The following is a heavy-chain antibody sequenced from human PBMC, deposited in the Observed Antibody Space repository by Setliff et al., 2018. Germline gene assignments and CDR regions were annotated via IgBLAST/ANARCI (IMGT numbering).Heavy chain of an antibody. J-gene: IGHJ6*02. CDR2: ISSNGGST. V-gene: IGHV3-64*01. Sequence: PGESLKISCAASGFTFSSYAMHWVRQAPGKGLGYVSAISSNGGSTYYANSVKGRFTISRDNSKNTLYLQMGSLRAEDMALYYCAKGGPVPYYYGMDVWGQGTTVTVSS. CDR1: GFTFSSYA. CDR3: AKGGPVPYYYGMDV. D-gene: IGHD2-2*01.